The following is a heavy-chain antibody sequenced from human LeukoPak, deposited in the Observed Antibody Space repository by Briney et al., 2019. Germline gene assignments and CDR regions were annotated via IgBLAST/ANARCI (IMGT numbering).Heavy chain of an antibody. CDR3: ARDRERVFFDY. CDR2: IYSGGST. V-gene: IGHV3-53*01. J-gene: IGHJ4*02. CDR1: GFTVSSNY. D-gene: IGHD1-1*01. Sequence: GSLRLSCAASGFTVSSNYMSWVRQAPGKGLEWVSVIYSGGSTYYADSVKGRFTISRDNSKNTLYLQMNSLRAEDTAVYYCARDRERVFFDYWGQGTLVTVSS.